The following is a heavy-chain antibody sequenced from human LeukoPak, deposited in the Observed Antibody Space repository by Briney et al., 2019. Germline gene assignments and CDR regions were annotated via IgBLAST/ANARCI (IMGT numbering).Heavy chain of an antibody. D-gene: IGHD2-21*02. CDR1: GGPFSTSY. V-gene: IGHV4-59*01. J-gene: IGHJ5*02. CDR2: ISDSGST. CDR3: AGDRTAMNWFDP. Sequence: SETLSLTCIVSGGPFSTSYWSWIRQPPGKGLEWIGYISDSGSTTYNPSLRSRATMSVDTSKNQFSLKLSSVTAADTAVYFCAGDRTAMNWFDPWGQGTLVTVSS.